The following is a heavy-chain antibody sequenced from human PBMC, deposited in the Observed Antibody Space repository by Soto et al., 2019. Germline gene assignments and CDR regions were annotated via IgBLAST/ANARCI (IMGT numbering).Heavy chain of an antibody. D-gene: IGHD2-2*02. CDR1: GYTFTGYY. CDR2: INPNSGGT. J-gene: IGHJ5*02. V-gene: IGHV1-2*04. CDR3: ARGYCSSTSCYNLARNWFDP. Sequence: AAVKVSCKASGYTFTGYYMQWVRQAPGQGLEWIGWINPNSGGTNYAQKFQGWLTMTRDTSISTAYMELSRLRSDDTAVYYCARGYCSSTSCYNLARNWFDPWGQGTLVTVSS.